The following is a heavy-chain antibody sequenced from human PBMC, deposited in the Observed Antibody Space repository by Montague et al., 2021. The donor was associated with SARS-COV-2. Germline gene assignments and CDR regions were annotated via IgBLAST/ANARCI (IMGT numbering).Heavy chain of an antibody. D-gene: IGHD5-24*01. V-gene: IGHV4-59*01. Sequence: SETLSLTCTVSGGSISSYYWSWIRQPPGKGLEWIGYIYYSGSTNYNSSFKSRVTISVDTSKNQFSLKLSSVTAADTAVYYCARDFPRWLQFDPYFDYWGQGTLVTVYS. J-gene: IGHJ4*02. CDR1: GGSISSYY. CDR3: ARDFPRWLQFDPYFDY. CDR2: IYYSGST.